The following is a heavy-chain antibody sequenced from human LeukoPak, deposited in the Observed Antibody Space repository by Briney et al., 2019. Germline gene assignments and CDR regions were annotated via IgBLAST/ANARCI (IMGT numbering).Heavy chain of an antibody. D-gene: IGHD6-19*01. V-gene: IGHV4-39*07. J-gene: IGHJ3*02. CDR2: IYHDGST. CDR3: ARVWLPVAPPRSDAFDI. Sequence: SETLSLTCTVSGGSITITNYYWGWIRQPPGKGLEWVGNIYHDGSTYYNPSLKSRVTISVDTSKNQFSLKLSSVTAADTAVYYCARVWLPVAPPRSDAFDIWGQGTMVTVSS. CDR1: GGSITITNYY.